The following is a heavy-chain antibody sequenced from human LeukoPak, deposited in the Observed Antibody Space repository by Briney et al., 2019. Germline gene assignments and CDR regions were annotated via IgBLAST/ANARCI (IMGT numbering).Heavy chain of an antibody. Sequence: SETLSLTCTVSGGSISSSSFHWGWLRQPPGNGLEWIGSFYYGGSTYYCPSLKSRVTISLDTSKNQLSLKLSSVTAADTAVYYCARSKAHLSTSWYGNWFDPWGQGTLVTVSS. V-gene: IGHV4-39*07. CDR2: FYYGGST. CDR3: ARSKAHLSTSWYGNWFDP. D-gene: IGHD2-2*01. CDR1: GGSISSSSFH. J-gene: IGHJ5*02.